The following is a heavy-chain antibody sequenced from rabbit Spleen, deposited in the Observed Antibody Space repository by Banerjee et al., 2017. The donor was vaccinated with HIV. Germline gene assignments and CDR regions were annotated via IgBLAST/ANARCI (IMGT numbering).Heavy chain of an antibody. V-gene: IGHV1S45*01. Sequence: QQQLEESGGGLVKPGGTLTLTCKASGIDFSNNYVMCWVRQAPGKGLEWIGCIYTGSDSTYYASWAKGRFTISKTSSTTVTLQMTSLTVADTATYFCARDTGTSFSSYGMDLWGPGTLVTVS. CDR3: ARDTGTSFSSYGMDL. D-gene: IGHD8-1*01. J-gene: IGHJ6*01. CDR1: GIDFSNNYV. CDR2: IYTGSDST.